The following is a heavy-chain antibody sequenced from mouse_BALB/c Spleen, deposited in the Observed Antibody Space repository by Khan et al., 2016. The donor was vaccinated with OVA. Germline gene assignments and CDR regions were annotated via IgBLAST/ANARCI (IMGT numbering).Heavy chain of an antibody. CDR3: ARLYYSWFSD. CDR2: INPSNGRT. D-gene: IGHD2-1*01. CDR1: GYTFTVYW. V-gene: IGHV1S81*02. J-gene: IGHJ3*01. Sequence: QVQLQQSGAELVKPGASVKLSCKTSGYTFTVYWMHWVKQRPGQGLEWIGEINPSNGRTNYNEKFNRKATLTVDKSSSTAYIQLSSLTSEDSAVYDCARLYYSWFSDWGPGTLVSVSA.